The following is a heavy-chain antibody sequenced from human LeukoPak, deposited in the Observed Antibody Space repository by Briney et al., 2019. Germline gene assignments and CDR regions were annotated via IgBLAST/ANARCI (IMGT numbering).Heavy chain of an antibody. CDR1: GYTFTSYG. CDR2: ISAYNGNT. D-gene: IGHD6-13*01. CDR3: ARFSPYSSSWSRFFDY. V-gene: IGHV1-18*01. J-gene: IGHJ4*02. Sequence: ASVKVSCKASGYTFTSYGISWVRQAPGQGLEWMGWISAYNGNTNYAQKLQGRVTKTTDTSTSTAYMELRSLRSDDTAVYYCARFSPYSSSWSRFFDYWGQGTLVTVSS.